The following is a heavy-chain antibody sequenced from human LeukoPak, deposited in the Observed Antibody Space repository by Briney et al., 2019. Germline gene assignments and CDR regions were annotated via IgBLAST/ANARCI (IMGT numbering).Heavy chain of an antibody. D-gene: IGHD5-18*01. CDR1: GFTFSDYY. CDR2: ISSSSSYT. Sequence: GGSLRLSCAASGFTFSDYYMSWIRQAPGKGLEWVSYISSSSSYTNYADSVKGRFTIPRDNAKNSLYLQMNSLRAEDTAVYYCARGTAMVTIEDYWGQGTLVTVSS. J-gene: IGHJ4*02. CDR3: ARGTAMVTIEDY. V-gene: IGHV3-11*06.